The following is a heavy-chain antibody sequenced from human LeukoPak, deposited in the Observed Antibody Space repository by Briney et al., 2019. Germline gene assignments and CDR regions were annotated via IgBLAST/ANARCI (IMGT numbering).Heavy chain of an antibody. D-gene: IGHD3-22*01. V-gene: IGHV3-7*01. CDR1: GFMFSSYW. CDR3: ARDLTQYGYDSSGYGPLDY. CDR2: IKQDGSEK. J-gene: IGHJ4*02. Sequence: PGGSLRLSCAASGFMFSSYWMSWVRQAPGKGLEWVANIKQDGSEKYYVDSVKGRFTISRDNAKNSLYLQMNSLRAEDTAVYYCARDLTQYGYDSSGYGPLDYWGQGTLVTVSS.